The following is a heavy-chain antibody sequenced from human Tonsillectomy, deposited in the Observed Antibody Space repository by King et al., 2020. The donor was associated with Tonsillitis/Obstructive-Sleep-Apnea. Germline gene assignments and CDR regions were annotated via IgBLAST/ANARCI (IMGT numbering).Heavy chain of an antibody. V-gene: IGHV3-48*03. CDR3: ARDRTTVTGYYYYMDV. CDR1: GFTFSSYE. Sequence: VQLVESGGGLVQPGGSLRLSCAASGFTFSSYEMNWVRQAPGKGLEGVSYISSSGSTIYYADSVKGRFTISRDNAKNSLYLQMNSLRAEDTAVYYCARDRTTVTGYYYYMDVWGKGTTVTVSS. J-gene: IGHJ6*03. D-gene: IGHD4-11*01. CDR2: ISSSGSTI.